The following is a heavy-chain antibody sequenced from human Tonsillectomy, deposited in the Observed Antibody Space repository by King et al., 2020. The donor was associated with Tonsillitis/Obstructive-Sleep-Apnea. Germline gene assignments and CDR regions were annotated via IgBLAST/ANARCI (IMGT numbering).Heavy chain of an antibody. D-gene: IGHD3-10*01. V-gene: IGHV3-15*01. CDR2: IKSKTDGGTT. Sequence: VQLVESGGGLVKPGGSLRHSCAASGFTFSDAWMSWVRQAPGKGLEWVGRIKSKTDGGTTDYAAPVKGRFTISRDDSKNTLYLQMNSLKTEDTAVYYCTTDLGVTMVQGSRDYWGQGTLVTVSS. J-gene: IGHJ4*02. CDR1: GFTFSDAW. CDR3: TTDLGVTMVQGSRDY.